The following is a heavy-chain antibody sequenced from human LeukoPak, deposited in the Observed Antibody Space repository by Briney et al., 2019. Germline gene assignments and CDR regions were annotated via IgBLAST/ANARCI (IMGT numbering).Heavy chain of an antibody. CDR2: ISSSGGT. J-gene: IGHJ4*02. D-gene: IGHD3-16*01. V-gene: IGHV4-4*09. CDR1: GGSISSHY. CDR3: PRLLDWGPFDF. Sequence: PSETLSLTCTVSGGSISSHYWSWVRQTPEKGLELIGYISSSGGTKYNASLKSRVSISMDTSMNQFSLKLTSVTAADTAVFYCPRLLDWGPFDFWGQGTLVTVSS.